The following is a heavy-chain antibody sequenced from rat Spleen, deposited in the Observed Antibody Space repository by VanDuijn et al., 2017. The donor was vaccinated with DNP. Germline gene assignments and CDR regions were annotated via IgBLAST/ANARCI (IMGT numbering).Heavy chain of an antibody. J-gene: IGHJ4*01. CDR1: GYSITSNY. CDR2: ISYSGST. CDR3: ARSPFYDGSYYPYVMDA. V-gene: IGHV3-1*01. D-gene: IGHD1-12*02. Sequence: EVQLQESGPGLVKPSQSLSLTCSVTGYSITSNYWGWIRKFPGNKMEWMGYISYSGSTSYNPSLKSRISITRDTSKNQFFLQLNSVTTEDTATYYCARSPFYDGSYYPYVMDAWGQGASVTVSS.